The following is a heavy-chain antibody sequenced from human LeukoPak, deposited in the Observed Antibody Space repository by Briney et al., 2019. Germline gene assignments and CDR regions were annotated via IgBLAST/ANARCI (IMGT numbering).Heavy chain of an antibody. V-gene: IGHV4-59*01. D-gene: IGHD6-19*01. CDR1: GGSISSYY. CDR3: ARTSGWGTADY. CDR2: IYYSGST. Sequence: SETLSLTCTVSGGSISSYYWSWIRQPPGKGLEWIGYIYYSGSTNYNPSLKSRVTISVDTSKNQFSLKLSSVTAADTAVYYCARTSGWGTADYWGQGTLVTVSS. J-gene: IGHJ4*02.